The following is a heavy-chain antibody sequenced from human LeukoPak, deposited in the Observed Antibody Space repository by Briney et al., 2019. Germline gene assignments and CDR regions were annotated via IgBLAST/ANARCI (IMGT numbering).Heavy chain of an antibody. CDR1: GFTFSSYS. CDR3: ARGAGNPYDFWSGYHAVFYYFDY. Sequence: GGSLRLSCAASGFTFSSYSMNWVRQAPGKGLEWVSSISSGSSYIYYADSVKGRFTISRDNAKNSLYLQMNSLRAEDTAVYYCARGAGNPYDFWSGYHAVFYYFDYWGQGTRVTVSS. V-gene: IGHV3-21*01. CDR2: ISSGSSYI. J-gene: IGHJ4*02. D-gene: IGHD3-3*01.